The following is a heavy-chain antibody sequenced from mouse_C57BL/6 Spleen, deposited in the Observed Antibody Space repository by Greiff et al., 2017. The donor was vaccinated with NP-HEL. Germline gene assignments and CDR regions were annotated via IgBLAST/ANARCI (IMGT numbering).Heavy chain of an antibody. J-gene: IGHJ3*01. CDR3: ARAGIYYGNTFAY. Sequence: VQLQESGAELARPGASVKMSCKASGYTFTSYTMHWVKQRPGQGLEWIGYINPSSGYTKYNQKFKDKATLTADKSSSTAYMQLSSLTSEDSAVYYCARAGIYYGNTFAYWGQGTLVTVSA. CDR2: INPSSGYT. CDR1: GYTFTSYT. V-gene: IGHV1-4*01. D-gene: IGHD2-1*01.